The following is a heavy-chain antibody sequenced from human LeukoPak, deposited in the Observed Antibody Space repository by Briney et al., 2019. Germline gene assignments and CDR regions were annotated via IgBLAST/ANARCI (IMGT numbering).Heavy chain of an antibody. V-gene: IGHV3-9*01. CDR2: ISWNSGSI. CDR1: GFTFDDYA. Sequence: GRSLRLSCAASGFTFDDYAMHWVRQAPGKGLEWVSGISWNSGSIGYADSVKGRFTISRDNAKNSPYLQMNSLRAEDTALYYCAKDIYHGSGSYYDYWGQGTLVTVSS. D-gene: IGHD3-10*01. J-gene: IGHJ4*02. CDR3: AKDIYHGSGSYYDY.